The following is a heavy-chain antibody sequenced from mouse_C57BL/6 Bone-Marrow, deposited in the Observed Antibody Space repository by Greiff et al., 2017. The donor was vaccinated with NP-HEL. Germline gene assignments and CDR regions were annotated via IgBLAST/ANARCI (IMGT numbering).Heavy chain of an antibody. CDR3: ARDRQLRHLDY. V-gene: IGHV3-6*01. J-gene: IGHJ2*01. Sequence: DVQLQESGPGLVKPSQSLSLTCSVTGYSITSGYYWNWIRQFPGNKLEWMGYISYDGSNNYNPSLKNRISITRDTSKNQFFLKLNSVTTEDTATYYCARDRQLRHLDYWGQGTTLTVSS. D-gene: IGHD3-2*02. CDR2: ISYDGSN. CDR1: GYSITSGYY.